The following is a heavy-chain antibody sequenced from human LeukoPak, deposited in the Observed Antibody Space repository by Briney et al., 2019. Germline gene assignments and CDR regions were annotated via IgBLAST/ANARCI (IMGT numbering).Heavy chain of an antibody. CDR1: GGSISSGGYY. CDR3: ARGVVVVPAAMGYCDY. V-gene: IGHV4-31*03. J-gene: IGHJ4*02. D-gene: IGHD2-2*01. CDR2: IYYSGST. Sequence: PSQTLSLTCTVSGGSISSGGYYWSWIRQHPGKGLEWIGYIYYSGSTYYNPSLKSRVTISVDTSKDQFSLKLSSVTAADTAVYYCARGVVVVPAAMGYCDYWGQGTLVTVSS.